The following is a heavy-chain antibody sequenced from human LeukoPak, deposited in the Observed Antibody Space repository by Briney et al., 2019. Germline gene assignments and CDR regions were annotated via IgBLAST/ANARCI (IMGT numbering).Heavy chain of an antibody. V-gene: IGHV3-30*04. CDR1: GFTFSSYA. Sequence: GGSLRLSCAASGFTFSSYAMHWVRQAPGKGLEWVAVISYDGSNKYYADSVKGRFTISRDNAKNSLYLQMNSLRAEDTAVYYCARGGHIAAAGTGYYYMDVWGKGTTVTVSS. CDR2: ISYDGSNK. CDR3: ARGGHIAAAGTGYYYMDV. D-gene: IGHD6-13*01. J-gene: IGHJ6*03.